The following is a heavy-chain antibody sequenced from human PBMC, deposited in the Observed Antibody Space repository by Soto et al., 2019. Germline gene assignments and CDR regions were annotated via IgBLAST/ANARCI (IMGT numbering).Heavy chain of an antibody. CDR3: ARTNTVTTQPWKVKWFDP. CDR1: GGSFSGYS. Sequence: PSETLSLTCAVYGGSFSGYSWSWVRQPPGKGLEWIGEINHSGSTNYNPSLKSRITMSVDTSKNQFSLKLSSVTAADTAVYCCARTNTVTTQPWKVKWFDPWGQGTLVTVS. CDR2: INHSGST. D-gene: IGHD4-17*01. V-gene: IGHV4-34*01. J-gene: IGHJ5*02.